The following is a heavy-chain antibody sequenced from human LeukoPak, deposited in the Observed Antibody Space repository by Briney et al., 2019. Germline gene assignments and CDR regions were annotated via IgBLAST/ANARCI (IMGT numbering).Heavy chain of an antibody. D-gene: IGHD6-13*01. V-gene: IGHV4-34*01. J-gene: IGHJ4*02. CDR1: GGSSSGYY. CDR2: INHSGST. Sequence: KASETLSLTCAVYGGSSSGYYWSWIRQPPGKGLEWIGEINHSGSTNYNPSLKSRVIISVDTSKNQFSLKLSSVTAADTAVYYCTAAAGDYWGQGTLVTVSS. CDR3: TAAAGDY.